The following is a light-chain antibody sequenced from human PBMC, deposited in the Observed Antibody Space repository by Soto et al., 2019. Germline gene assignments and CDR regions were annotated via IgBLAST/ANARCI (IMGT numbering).Light chain of an antibody. J-gene: IGKJ2*01. CDR3: QQYGLSPHT. V-gene: IGKV3-20*01. CDR1: QSVSNAY. CDR2: DAS. Sequence: EIVLTQSPGTLSLSPGERATLSCRASQSVSNAYLAWYQHKPGQAPRLVIFDASRRATGIPDRFSGSGSGTDFTLTISRLEPEDFAVYYCQQYGLSPHTFGQGTKLEIK.